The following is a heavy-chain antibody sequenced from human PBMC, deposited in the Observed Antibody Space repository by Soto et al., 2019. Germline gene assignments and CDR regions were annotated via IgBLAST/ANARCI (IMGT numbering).Heavy chain of an antibody. D-gene: IGHD1-26*01. V-gene: IGHV3-7*01. CDR3: ARGERGGYYYTNWFDP. CDR2: IKYDGSEK. Sequence: GGSLRLSCAASGFNFSSYWMTWVRQAPGKGLEWVATIKYDGSEKHYADSVKGQFTISRDNVENSLFLQMNSLGAEDTAVYFCARGERGGYYYTNWFDPWGQGTLVTVSS. CDR1: GFNFSSYW. J-gene: IGHJ5*02.